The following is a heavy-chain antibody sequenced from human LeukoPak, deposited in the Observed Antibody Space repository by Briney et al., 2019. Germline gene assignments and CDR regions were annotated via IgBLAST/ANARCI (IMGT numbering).Heavy chain of an antibody. CDR3: ATYRQIQVPFEF. V-gene: IGHV3-23*01. CDR2: ISGSGGST. Sequence: GGSLRLSCAASGFTFSSYAMSWVRQAPGKGLEWVSAISGSGGSTYYADSVKGRFTISRDNSKNTLYLQMDSLRAEDTATYYCATYRQIQVPFEFWGQGTLVTVSS. J-gene: IGHJ4*02. CDR1: GFTFSSYA. D-gene: IGHD5-18*01.